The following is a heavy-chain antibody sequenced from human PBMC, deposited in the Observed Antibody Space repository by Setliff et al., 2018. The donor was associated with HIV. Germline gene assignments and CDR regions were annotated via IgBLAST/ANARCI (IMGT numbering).Heavy chain of an antibody. J-gene: IGHJ6*02. CDR3: AKPLTQWGVSPYHYAVDV. V-gene: IGHV3-23*01. CDR2: IGGSTGST. CDR1: GFTFSSYG. Sequence: GGSLRLSCAASGFTFSSYGMTWVRQAPGKGLEWVSAIGGSTGSTYYADSVKGRFTISTDNSKNTLYLQMNSLRAEDTAVYYCAKPLTQWGVSPYHYAVDVWGQGTTVTVS. D-gene: IGHD1-26*01.